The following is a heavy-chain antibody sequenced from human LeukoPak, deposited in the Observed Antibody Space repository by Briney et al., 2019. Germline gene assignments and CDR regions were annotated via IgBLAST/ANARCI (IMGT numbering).Heavy chain of an antibody. CDR2: MNPNSGNT. CDR1: GYTFTSYD. V-gene: IGHV1-8*01. J-gene: IGHJ6*03. Sequence: GASVKVSCKASGYTFTSYDINWVRQATGQGLEWMGWMNPNSGNTGYAQKFQGRVTMTGNTSICTAYMGLSSLRSEETAVYYCARSGSGSYSYYYYYHMDVWGKGTTVTVSS. CDR3: ARSGSGSYSYYYYYHMDV. D-gene: IGHD1-26*01.